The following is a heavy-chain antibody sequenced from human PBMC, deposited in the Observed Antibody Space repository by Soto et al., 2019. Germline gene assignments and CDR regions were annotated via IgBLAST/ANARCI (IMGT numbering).Heavy chain of an antibody. V-gene: IGHV4-39*01. Sequence: SETLSLTCTVSGGSISSSYYWGWIRQPPGKGLEWIGSIYYSGSTYYNPSLKSRVTISVDTSKNQFSLKLSSVTAADTAVYYCARKVFIAAPLDYWGQGTLVTVSS. CDR3: ARKVFIAAPLDY. D-gene: IGHD6-13*01. CDR1: GGSISSSYY. CDR2: IYYSGST. J-gene: IGHJ4*02.